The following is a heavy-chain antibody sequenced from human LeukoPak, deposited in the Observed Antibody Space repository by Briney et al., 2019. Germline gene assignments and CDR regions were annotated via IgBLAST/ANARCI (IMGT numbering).Heavy chain of an antibody. Sequence: SQTPSLTCAVSGGSISSGGYSWSWIRQPPGKGLEWIGYIYHSGSTYYNPSLKSRVTISVDRSKNQFSLKLSSVTAADTAVYYCARDPYGDYGGAYWGQGTLVTVSS. CDR3: ARDPYGDYGGAY. D-gene: IGHD4-17*01. CDR1: GGSISSGGYS. V-gene: IGHV4-30-2*01. J-gene: IGHJ4*02. CDR2: IYHSGST.